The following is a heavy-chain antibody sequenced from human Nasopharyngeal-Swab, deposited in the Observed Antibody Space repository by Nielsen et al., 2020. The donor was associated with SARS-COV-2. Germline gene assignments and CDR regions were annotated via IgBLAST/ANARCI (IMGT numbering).Heavy chain of an antibody. Sequence: GESLKISCVGSGFTFSSFWMNWVRQAPGKGLEWVANINGDGSARYYVDSVRGRFTVSRDNAKNSLYLQMNSLRVEGTALYYCAGESGPNGFDIWGQGAMITVSS. J-gene: IGHJ3*02. CDR2: INGDGSAR. CDR1: GFTFSSFW. V-gene: IGHV3-7*01. D-gene: IGHD2-15*01. CDR3: AGESGPNGFDI.